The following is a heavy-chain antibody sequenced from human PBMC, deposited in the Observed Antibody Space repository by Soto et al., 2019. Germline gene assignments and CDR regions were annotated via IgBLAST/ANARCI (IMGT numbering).Heavy chain of an antibody. J-gene: IGHJ4*02. Sequence: GGSLRLSCAASGCTFSSYGMHWVRQAPGKGLEWVAVIWYDGSNKYYADSVKGRFTISRDNSKNTLYLQMNSLRAEDTAVYYCARTYYDSSGYYYLYYFDYWGQGTLVTVSS. V-gene: IGHV3-33*01. CDR3: ARTYYDSSGYYYLYYFDY. D-gene: IGHD3-22*01. CDR1: GCTFSSYG. CDR2: IWYDGSNK.